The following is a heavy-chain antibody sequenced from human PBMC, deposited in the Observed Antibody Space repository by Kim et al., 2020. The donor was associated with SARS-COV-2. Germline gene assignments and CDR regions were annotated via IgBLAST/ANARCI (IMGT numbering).Heavy chain of an antibody. Sequence: GESLKISCQGSGYSFTNYWIGWVRQMPGKGLEWMGIIYPADSDTRYSPSFEGQVTISADKSISTAYLQWSSLTASDTAMYYCARHPRLGHNSAWINHYYYYMDVWGKGTTVTVSS. CDR3: ARHPRLGHNSAWINHYYYYMDV. D-gene: IGHD6-19*01. CDR2: IYPADSDT. J-gene: IGHJ6*03. V-gene: IGHV5-51*01. CDR1: GYSFTNYW.